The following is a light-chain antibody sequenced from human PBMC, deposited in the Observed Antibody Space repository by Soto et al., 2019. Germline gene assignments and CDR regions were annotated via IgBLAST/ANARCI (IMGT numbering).Light chain of an antibody. CDR3: QQYNNWWT. J-gene: IGKJ1*01. CDR2: GAS. V-gene: IGKV3-15*01. Sequence: EIVMTQSPATLSVSPGERATLSCRASQSVSNNLAWYQKKHGQAPRLLIYGASTRATGIPARFSGGGSGTEFTLTISSLQSEDFAVYYCQQYNNWWTFGQGTRVEIK. CDR1: QSVSNN.